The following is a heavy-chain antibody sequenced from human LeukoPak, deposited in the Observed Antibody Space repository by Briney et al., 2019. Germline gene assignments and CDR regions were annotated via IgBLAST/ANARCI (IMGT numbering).Heavy chain of an antibody. CDR3: AKRGYCSSTSCHYFDY. V-gene: IGHV3-30*02. Sequence: GGSLRLSCAASGFTFSSYGMHWVRQAPGKGLEWVAFIRYDGSNKYYADSVKGRFTISRDNSKNTLYLQMNSLRAEDTAVYYCAKRGYCSSTSCHYFDYWGQGTLVTVSS. CDR1: GFTFSSYG. J-gene: IGHJ4*02. D-gene: IGHD2-2*01. CDR2: IRYDGSNK.